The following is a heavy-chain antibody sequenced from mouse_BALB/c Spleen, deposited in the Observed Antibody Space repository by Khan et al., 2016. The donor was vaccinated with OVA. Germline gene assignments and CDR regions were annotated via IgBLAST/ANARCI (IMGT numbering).Heavy chain of an antibody. V-gene: IGHV3-6*02. D-gene: IGHD3-1*01. CDR3: ARGGSSGPAWFAY. CDR2: IRYDGNS. CDR1: GYSITSGYF. J-gene: IGHJ3*01. Sequence: EVQLQESGPGLVKPSQSLSLTCSVTGYSITSGYFWNWIRQFPGNNLEWMGYIRYDGNSNYNPSLKNRISITRDPSKNHFFLQLNSVTPEDTATYYCARGGSSGPAWFAYWGQGTLVTVSA.